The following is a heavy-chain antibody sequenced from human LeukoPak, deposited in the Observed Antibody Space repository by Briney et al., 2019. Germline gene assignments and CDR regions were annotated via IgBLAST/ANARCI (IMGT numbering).Heavy chain of an antibody. V-gene: IGHV3-15*01. CDR3: TATLSVNARGY. D-gene: IGHD2-21*01. CDR1: GFTFSNAW. CDR2: IKSKTDGGPT. Sequence: GGSLRLSCAASGFTFSNAWMSWVRPAPGKGLEWVGRIKSKTDGGPTDYAAPVKGRFTISRDDSQDTVYLEMNSLKTEDTAVYYCTATLSVNARGYWGQGTLVTVSS. J-gene: IGHJ4*02.